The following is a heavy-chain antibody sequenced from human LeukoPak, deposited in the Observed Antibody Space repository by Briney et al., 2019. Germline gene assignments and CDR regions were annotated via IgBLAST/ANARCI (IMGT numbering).Heavy chain of an antibody. V-gene: IGHV1-24*01. Sequence: ASVKVSCKVSGYTLTELSMHWVRQAPGKGLEWMGGFDPGDGETIYAQKFQGRVTMTEDTSTDTAYMELSSLRSEDTAVYYCALGRYYGSGSYSHTTRFDYWGQGTLVTVSS. D-gene: IGHD3-10*01. CDR2: FDPGDGET. CDR3: ALGRYYGSGSYSHTTRFDY. CDR1: GYTLTELS. J-gene: IGHJ4*02.